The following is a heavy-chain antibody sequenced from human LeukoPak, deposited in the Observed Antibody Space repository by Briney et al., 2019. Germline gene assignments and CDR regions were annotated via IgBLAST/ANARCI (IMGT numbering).Heavy chain of an antibody. CDR3: ARLAYCGGDCYPDDAFDI. V-gene: IGHV4-4*07. CDR1: GGSISSYY. Sequence: SETLSLTCTVSGGSISSYYWSWIRQPAGKGLEWIGRIYTSGSTNYNPSLKSRVTMSVDTSKNQFSLKLSSATAADTAVYYCARLAYCGGDCYPDDAFDIWGQGTMVTVSS. J-gene: IGHJ3*02. CDR2: IYTSGST. D-gene: IGHD2-21*02.